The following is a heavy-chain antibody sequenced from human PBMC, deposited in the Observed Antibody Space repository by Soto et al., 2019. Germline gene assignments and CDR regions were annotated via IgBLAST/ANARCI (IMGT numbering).Heavy chain of an antibody. V-gene: IGHV4-59*01. Sequence: PSETLSLTCTVSGGSISSYYWSWIRQPPGKGLEWIGYIYYSGSTNYNPSLKSRVTISVDTSKNQFSLKLSSVTAADTAVYYCARGLPTIAGYYFDYWGQGTLVTVSS. CDR3: ARGLPTIAGYYFDY. J-gene: IGHJ4*02. CDR1: GGSISSYY. CDR2: IYYSGST. D-gene: IGHD6-13*01.